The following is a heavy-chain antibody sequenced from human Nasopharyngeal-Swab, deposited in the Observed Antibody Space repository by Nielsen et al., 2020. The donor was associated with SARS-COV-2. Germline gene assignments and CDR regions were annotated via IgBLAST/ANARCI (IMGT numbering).Heavy chain of an antibody. CDR3: ARGRKHDHYYDSSGYTDY. D-gene: IGHD3-22*01. CDR2: MNPNSGNT. CDR1: GYTFTCYD. Sequence: ASVKVSCKASGYTFTCYDINWVRQATGQGLEWMGWMNPNSGNTGYAQKFQGRVTISRNTSISTAYMELSSLRSEDTAVYYCARGRKHDHYYDSSGYTDYWGQGTLVTVSS. V-gene: IGHV1-8*03. J-gene: IGHJ4*02.